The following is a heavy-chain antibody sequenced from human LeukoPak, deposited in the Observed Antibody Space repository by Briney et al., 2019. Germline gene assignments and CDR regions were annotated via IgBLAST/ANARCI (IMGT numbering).Heavy chain of an antibody. D-gene: IGHD1-26*01. CDR3: ARDGGEWELDY. Sequence: GGSLRLSSAASGFTFSSYYMSWVRQAPGKGLEWVANIKKDGSEKYYVDAVKGRFTISRDNAKTSLYLQTNSLRAEDTAVYYCARDGGEWELDYWGQGTLVTVSP. V-gene: IGHV3-7*01. CDR2: IKKDGSEK. CDR1: GFTFSSYY. J-gene: IGHJ4*02.